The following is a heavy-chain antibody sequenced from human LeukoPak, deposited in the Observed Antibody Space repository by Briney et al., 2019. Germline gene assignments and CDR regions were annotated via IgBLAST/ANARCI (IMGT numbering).Heavy chain of an antibody. D-gene: IGHD4-17*01. J-gene: IGHJ4*02. CDR3: ASQWTVTTSRFDY. V-gene: IGHV1-69*01. CDR2: IIPIFGTA. CDR1: GGTFSSYA. Sequence: SVKVSCKASGGTFSSYAISWVRQAPGQGLEWMGGIIPIFGTANCAQKFQGRVTITADESTSTAYMELSSLRSEDTAVYYCASQWTVTTSRFDYWGQGTLVTVSS.